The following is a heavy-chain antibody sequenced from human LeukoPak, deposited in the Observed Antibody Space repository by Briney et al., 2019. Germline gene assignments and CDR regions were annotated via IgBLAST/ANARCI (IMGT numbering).Heavy chain of an antibody. CDR1: GFAFSDYY. D-gene: IGHD5-12*01. J-gene: IGHJ4*02. CDR2: ISSSGSTI. Sequence: GGSLRLSCAASGFAFSDYYMSWIRQAPGKGLEWVSYISSSGSTIYYADSVKGRFTISRDNAKNSLYLQMNSLRAEDTAVYYCAKDKKWLRPTGLEYWGQGTLVTVSS. V-gene: IGHV3-11*01. CDR3: AKDKKWLRPTGLEY.